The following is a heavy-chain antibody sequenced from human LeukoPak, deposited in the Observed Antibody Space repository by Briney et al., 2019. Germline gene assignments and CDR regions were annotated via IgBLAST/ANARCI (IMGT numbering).Heavy chain of an antibody. V-gene: IGHV1-58*01. D-gene: IGHD3-10*01. J-gene: IGHJ3*02. CDR3: AAAPNYYGSGSYYPDAFDI. CDR1: GFTFTSSA. CDR2: IVVGIGNT. Sequence: ASVKVSCKASGFTFTSSAVQWVRQARGQRLEWIGWIVVGIGNTNYAQKFQERVTITRDMSTSTAYMELSSLRSEDTAVYYCAAAPNYYGSGSYYPDAFDIWGQGTMVTVSS.